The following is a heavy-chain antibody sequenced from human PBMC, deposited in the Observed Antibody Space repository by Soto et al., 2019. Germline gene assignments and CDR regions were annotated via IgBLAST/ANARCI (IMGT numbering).Heavy chain of an antibody. J-gene: IGHJ6*02. D-gene: IGHD3-3*01. CDR3: VRGXGITIFGIVRPYYGMDV. CDR1: GFTFSSYS. CDR2: ISSSSYI. V-gene: IGHV3-21*01. Sequence: GGSLRLSCAASGFTFSSYSMNWVRQAPGKGLEWVSSISSSSYIYYADSVKGRFTISRDNAKNSLYLQMNSLRAEDTAVYYCVRGXGITIFGIVRPYYGMDVWGQGTTVTVSS.